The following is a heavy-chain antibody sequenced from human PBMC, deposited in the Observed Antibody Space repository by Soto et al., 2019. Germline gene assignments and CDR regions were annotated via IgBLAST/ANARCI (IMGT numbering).Heavy chain of an antibody. V-gene: IGHV1-69*12. Sequence: QVQLVQSGAEVKKPGSSVKVSCKASGGTFSNYPISWVRQAPGQGLEWMGGIIRIFGTVNYAQKFQGRVTITADESTSTAYMELSSLRSEDTAVYYCARGNHRWLQLWYFDLWGRGTLVTDSS. CDR2: IIRIFGTV. CDR1: GGTFSNYP. CDR3: ARGNHRWLQLWYFDL. D-gene: IGHD5-12*01. J-gene: IGHJ2*01.